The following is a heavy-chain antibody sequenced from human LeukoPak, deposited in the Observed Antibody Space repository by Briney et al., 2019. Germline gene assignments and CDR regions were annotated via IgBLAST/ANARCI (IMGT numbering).Heavy chain of an antibody. Sequence: TSVKVSCKASGFTFTSSAVQWVRQARGQRLEWIGWTVVGSGNTNYAQKFQERVTITRDMSTSTAYMELSSLRSEDTAVYYCAREDIAAAGTLGYWGQGTLVTVSS. CDR2: TVVGSGNT. CDR1: GFTFTSSA. J-gene: IGHJ4*02. D-gene: IGHD6-13*01. CDR3: AREDIAAAGTLGY. V-gene: IGHV1-58*01.